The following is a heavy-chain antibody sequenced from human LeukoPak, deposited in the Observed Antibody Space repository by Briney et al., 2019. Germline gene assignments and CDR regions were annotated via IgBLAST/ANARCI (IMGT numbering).Heavy chain of an antibody. CDR3: AKDMYPRYYYDTSGYYPLDY. CDR1: GFTFRSYG. V-gene: IGHV3-30*18. D-gene: IGHD3-22*01. CDR2: ISYGGSNK. J-gene: IGHJ4*02. Sequence: PGGSLRLSCAAWGFTFRSYGMHGLRGAPGKGVEGGADISYGGSNKYYADSVKGRFTISRDNSKNTLYLQMNSLRAEDTAVYYCAKDMYPRYYYDTSGYYPLDYWGQGTLVTVSS.